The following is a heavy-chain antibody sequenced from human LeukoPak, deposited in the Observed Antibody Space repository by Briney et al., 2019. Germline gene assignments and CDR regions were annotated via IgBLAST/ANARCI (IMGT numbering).Heavy chain of an antibody. J-gene: IGHJ4*02. CDR3: ARDLLGVSITGTSGADY. V-gene: IGHV3-33*01. CDR1: GFTFSSYG. D-gene: IGHD1-20*01. CDR2: IWYDGSNK. Sequence: QAGGSLRLSCAASGFTFSSYGMHWVRQAPGKGLEWVAVIWYDGSNKYYADSVKGRFTISRDNSKNTLYLQMNSLRAEDTAVYYCARDLLGVSITGTSGADYWGQGTLVTVSS.